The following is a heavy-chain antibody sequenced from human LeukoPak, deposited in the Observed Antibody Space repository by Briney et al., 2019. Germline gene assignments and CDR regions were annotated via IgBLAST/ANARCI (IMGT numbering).Heavy chain of an antibody. Sequence: GGSLRLSCATSGFTFDDYAMHWVRQAPGKGLEWVSGISWNSGSIGYADSVKGRFTISRDNAKNSLYLQMNGLRAEDTALYYCAKEHRYDILTGWGFDYWGQGTLVTVSS. CDR2: ISWNSGSI. D-gene: IGHD3-9*01. CDR1: GFTFDDYA. J-gene: IGHJ4*02. CDR3: AKEHRYDILTGWGFDY. V-gene: IGHV3-9*01.